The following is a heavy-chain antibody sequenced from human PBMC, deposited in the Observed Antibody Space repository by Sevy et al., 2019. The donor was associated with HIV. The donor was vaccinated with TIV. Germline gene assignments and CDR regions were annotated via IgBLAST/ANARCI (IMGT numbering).Heavy chain of an antibody. J-gene: IGHJ5*02. CDR2: IYRSGST. V-gene: IGHV4-4*02. CDR3: ARGIDLLPDVRWFDP. CDR1: GGSISSSNW. D-gene: IGHD2-2*01. Sequence: SETLSLTCAVSGGSISSSNWWSWVRQPPGKGLEWIGEIYRSGSTNYNPSLKSRVTISVDKSKNQFSLKLSSVTAADTAVYYCARGIDLLPDVRWFDPWGQRTLVTVSS.